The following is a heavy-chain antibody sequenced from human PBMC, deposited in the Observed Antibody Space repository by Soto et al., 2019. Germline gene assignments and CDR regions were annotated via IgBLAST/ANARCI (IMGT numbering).Heavy chain of an antibody. CDR2: IYYSGST. CDR3: ARYGRNRGFYFDY. J-gene: IGHJ4*02. CDR1: GGFVNSGGYY. V-gene: IGHV4-31*03. D-gene: IGHD3-10*01. Sequence: PSETLSLTCTVSGGFVNSGGYYWSWIRQHPGKGLEWIGYIYYSGSTYYNPSLKSRVTISVDTSKNQFSLKLSSVTAADTAVYYCARYGRNRGFYFDYWGQGTLVTVSS.